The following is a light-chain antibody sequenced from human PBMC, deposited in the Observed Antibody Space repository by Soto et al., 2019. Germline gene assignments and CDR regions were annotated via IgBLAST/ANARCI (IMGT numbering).Light chain of an antibody. V-gene: IGKV4-1*01. CDR1: QGFLYRSNNKNY. J-gene: IGKJ5*01. CDR2: WES. CDR3: QQYYCILIT. Sequence: DIVMTHSTKKRPLPPVEMAFTNCKSSQGFLYRSNNKNYLAWNQKKTGQTXKXXXYWESNRESGVHDRLSGSGSGKDFNLTIRRMQAEDVVVYYCQQYYCILITVCHGTRLEN.